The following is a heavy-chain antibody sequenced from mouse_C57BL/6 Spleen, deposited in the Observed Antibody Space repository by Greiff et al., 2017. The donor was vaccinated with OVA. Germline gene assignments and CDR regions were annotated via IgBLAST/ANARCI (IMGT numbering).Heavy chain of an antibody. CDR2: IDPSDSYT. V-gene: IGHV1-69*01. CDR1: GYTFTSYW. Sequence: VQLQQPGAELVMPGASVKLSCKASGYTFTSYWMHWVKQRPGQGLEWIGEIDPSDSYTNYNQKFKGKSTLTVDKSSSTAYMQLSSLTCEDSAVYYCARALYYYGSSYLLDDGGQGTTLTVSS. J-gene: IGHJ2*01. CDR3: ARALYYYGSSYLLDD. D-gene: IGHD1-1*01.